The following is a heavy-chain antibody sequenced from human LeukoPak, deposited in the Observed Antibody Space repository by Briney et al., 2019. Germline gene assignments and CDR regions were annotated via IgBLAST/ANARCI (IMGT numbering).Heavy chain of an antibody. Sequence: PSETLSLTCTVSGGSISSYYWSWLRQPAGEGLEWSGRIYTSGSTHYNPSLKSRATMSVDTSKNQFSLKLSSVTAAHTAVYSCARSLSASSSWYFDYWGQGTLVTVSS. CDR1: GGSISSYY. CDR3: ARSLSASSSWYFDY. V-gene: IGHV4-4*07. CDR2: IYTSGST. D-gene: IGHD6-13*01. J-gene: IGHJ4*02.